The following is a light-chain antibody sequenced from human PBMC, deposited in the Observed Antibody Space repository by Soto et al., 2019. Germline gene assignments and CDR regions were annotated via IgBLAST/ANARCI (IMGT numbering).Light chain of an antibody. CDR2: DAS. V-gene: IGKV1-5*01. J-gene: IGKJ1*01. CDR1: QGISSW. Sequence: IHMTQSPSSVSAAVGDRVTITLRASQGISSWLAWYQQKPGKAPKFMIYDASTLESGVPSRFSGSGSETEFTLTINSLQPDDFATYYCQQYNIYPWTFGQGTKVDI. CDR3: QQYNIYPWT.